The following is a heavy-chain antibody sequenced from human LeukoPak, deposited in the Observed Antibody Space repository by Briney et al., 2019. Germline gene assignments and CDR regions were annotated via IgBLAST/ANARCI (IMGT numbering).Heavy chain of an antibody. CDR2: IYYSGST. V-gene: IGHV4-59*08. CDR3: ASSYYDSSGYPYAFDI. CDR1: GGSISSYY. J-gene: IGHJ3*02. Sequence: SETLSLTCTVSGGSISSYYWGWIRQPPGKGLEWIGYIYYSGSTNYNPSLKSRVTISVDTSKNQFSLKLSSVTAADTAVYYCASSYYDSSGYPYAFDIWGQGTMVTVSS. D-gene: IGHD3-22*01.